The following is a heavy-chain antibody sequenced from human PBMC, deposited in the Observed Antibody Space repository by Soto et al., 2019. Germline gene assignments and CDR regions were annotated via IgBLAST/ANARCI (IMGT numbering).Heavy chain of an antibody. V-gene: IGHV3-30*18. J-gene: IGHJ4*02. D-gene: IGHD4-17*01. Sequence: PGGSLRLSCAASGFTFSSYGMHWVRQAPGKGLEWVAVISYDGSNKYYADFVKGRFTISRDNSKNTLYLQMNSLRAEDTAVYYCAKELDPYYGDYADYWGQGTLVTRLL. CDR2: ISYDGSNK. CDR1: GFTFSSYG. CDR3: AKELDPYYGDYADY.